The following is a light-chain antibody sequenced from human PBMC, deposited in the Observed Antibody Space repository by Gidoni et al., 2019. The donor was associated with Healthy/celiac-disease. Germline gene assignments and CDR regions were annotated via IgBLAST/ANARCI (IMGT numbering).Light chain of an antibody. CDR3: QQYYSTPSWT. V-gene: IGKV4-1*01. CDR2: WAS. J-gene: IGKJ1*01. CDR1: QSVLYSSNNKNY. Sequence: SPDSLAVSLGERATINCKSSQSVLYSSNNKNYLAWYQQKPGQPPTLLIYWASTRESGVPDRFSGSGSGTDFTLTISSLQAEDVAVYYCQQYYSTPSWTFGQGTKVEIK.